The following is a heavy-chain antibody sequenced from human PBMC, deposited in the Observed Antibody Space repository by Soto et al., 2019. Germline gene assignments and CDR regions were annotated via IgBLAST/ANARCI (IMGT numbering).Heavy chain of an antibody. J-gene: IGHJ3*02. D-gene: IGHD3-22*01. CDR3: ARIPYGSSGYDAFDI. CDR1: GFSLSTSGMC. V-gene: IGHV2-70*01. Sequence: SGPTLVNPTQTLTLTCTFSGFSLSTSGMCVSWIRQPPGKALEWLALITWDDDRYYTTSLKTRLTISKDTSKNQVVLTMTNMDPVDTATYYCARIPYGSSGYDAFDIWGQGTMVTVSS. CDR2: ITWDDDR.